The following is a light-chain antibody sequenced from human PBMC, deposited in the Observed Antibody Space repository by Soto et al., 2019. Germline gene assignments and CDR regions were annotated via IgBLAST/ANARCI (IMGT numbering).Light chain of an antibody. CDR1: QGVSSTY. CDR3: QQFGGSSRT. CDR2: GAS. Sequence: EIVLTQSPGTLSLSPGERATLSCRAIQGVSSTYLAWYQQNPGQAPRLLIYGASFRATGIPDRFSGSGYGTDFTLTISRLEPEDFAVYYCQQFGGSSRTFGQGTKVAIK. V-gene: IGKV3-20*01. J-gene: IGKJ1*01.